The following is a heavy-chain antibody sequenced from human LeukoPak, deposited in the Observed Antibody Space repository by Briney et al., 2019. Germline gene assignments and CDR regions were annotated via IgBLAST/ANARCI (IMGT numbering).Heavy chain of an antibody. CDR1: GFTFSSYA. CDR3: ATGTVADDAFDI. V-gene: IGHV3-30-3*01. J-gene: IGHJ3*02. Sequence: GGSLRLSCAASGFTFSSYAMHWVRQAPGKGLEWVAVISYDGSNKYYADSVKGRFTISRDNSKNTLYLQMNSLRAEDTAVYYCATGTVADDAFDIWGQGTMVTVSS. CDR2: ISYDGSNK. D-gene: IGHD4-23*01.